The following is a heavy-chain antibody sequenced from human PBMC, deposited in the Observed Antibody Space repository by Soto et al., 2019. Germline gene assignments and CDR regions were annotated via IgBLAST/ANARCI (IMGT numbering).Heavy chain of an antibody. CDR1: GYTFTSYD. V-gene: IGHV1-8*01. CDR3: AREASSSPDYYYYHMDV. J-gene: IGHJ6*03. CDR2: MNPNSGNT. D-gene: IGHD6-13*01. Sequence: QVQLVQSGAEVKKPGASVKVSCKASGYTFTSYDINWVRQATGQGLEWMGWMNPNSGNTGYAQKFQGRVTMTRNTSISTAYMELSSLRSEDTAVYYCAREASSSPDYYYYHMDVWGKGTTVTVSS.